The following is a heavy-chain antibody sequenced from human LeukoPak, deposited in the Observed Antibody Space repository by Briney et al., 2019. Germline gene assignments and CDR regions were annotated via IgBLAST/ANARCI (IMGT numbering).Heavy chain of an antibody. J-gene: IGHJ6*03. CDR3: ARHSIAVANQYYYYYMDV. CDR2: IYPGDSDT. V-gene: IGHV5-51*01. CDR1: GYSFTSYW. Sequence: GESLKISCKGSGYSFTSYWIGWVRQMPGKGLEWMGIIYPGDSDTRYSPSFQGQVTISADKSSSTAYLQWSSLKASDTAMYYCARHSIAVANQYYYYYMDVWGKGTTVTVSS. D-gene: IGHD6-19*01.